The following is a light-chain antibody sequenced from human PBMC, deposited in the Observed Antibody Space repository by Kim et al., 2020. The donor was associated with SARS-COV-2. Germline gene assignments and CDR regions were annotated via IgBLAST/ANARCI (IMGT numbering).Light chain of an antibody. V-gene: IGKV3-11*01. CDR3: QQRDIWPLT. J-gene: IGKJ4*01. CDR1: QRVGSD. Sequence: ETVLTQSPATLSLSPGERATLSCRASQRVGSDFAWYQQKPGQPPRLLIYDVSNRATGIPARFSGSGSGTDFTLTIDSLEPEDSAVYYCQQRDIWPLTFGGGTKVDIK. CDR2: DVS.